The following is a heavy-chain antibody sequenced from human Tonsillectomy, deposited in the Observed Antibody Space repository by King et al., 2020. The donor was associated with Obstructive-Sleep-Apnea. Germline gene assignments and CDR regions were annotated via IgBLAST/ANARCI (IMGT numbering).Heavy chain of an antibody. J-gene: IGHJ4*02. CDR1: GYSFTSYW. Sequence: VQLVESGAEVKKPGEFLKIFCKGSGYSFTSYWICWGRQMPGKGLEWVCINDLVGSDTRDSLSFQVQVTISADKSISTAYLQWSSLKASDTAMYYCARLVTDRDGYKFFDYWGQGTLVTVSS. D-gene: IGHD5-24*01. CDR3: ARLVTDRDGYKFFDY. CDR2: NDLVGSDT. V-gene: IGHV5-51*01.